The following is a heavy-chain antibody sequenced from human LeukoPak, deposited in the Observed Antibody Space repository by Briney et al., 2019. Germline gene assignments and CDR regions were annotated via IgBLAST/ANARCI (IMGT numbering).Heavy chain of an antibody. CDR1: GGTFSSYA. V-gene: IGHV1-69*05. CDR3: AREAYCSSTSCYMKWNWFDP. CDR2: IIPIFGTA. J-gene: IGHJ5*02. Sequence: SVKVSCKASGGTFSSYAISWVRQAPGQGLEWMGGIIPIFGTANYAQKFQGRVTITTDESTSTAYMELSSLRSEDTAVNYCAREAYCSSTSCYMKWNWFDPWGQGTLVTVSS. D-gene: IGHD2-2*02.